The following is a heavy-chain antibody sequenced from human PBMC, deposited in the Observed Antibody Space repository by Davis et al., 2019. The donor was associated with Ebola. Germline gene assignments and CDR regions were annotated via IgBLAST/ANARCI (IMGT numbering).Heavy chain of an antibody. V-gene: IGHV3-69-1*02. Sequence: PAGSLRLSCAASGFTFSAYTMNWVRQNKGKGLEWVSSIWTSNDVHYADSVKGRFTISRDNAKNSLYLQMSSLRVEDTAFYYCTRDSYITSSHFDYWGQGTLFTVSS. CDR1: GFTFSAYT. CDR3: TRDSYITSSHFDY. D-gene: IGHD6-6*01. CDR2: IWTSNDV. J-gene: IGHJ4*02.